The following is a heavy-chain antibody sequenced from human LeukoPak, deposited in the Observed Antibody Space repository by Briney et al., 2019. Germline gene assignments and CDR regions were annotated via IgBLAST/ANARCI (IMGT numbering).Heavy chain of an antibody. CDR1: GGSISSSIYY. CDR2: IYYSGSA. J-gene: IGHJ4*02. Sequence: SETLSLTCTVSGGSISSSIYYWGWIRQPPGKGLEWNGSIYYSGSAYYNPSLKSRVTISVDTSENQFSLKLSSVTAADTAVYYCARDPGSVYGSGSGLFDYWGQGTLVTVSS. D-gene: IGHD3-10*01. CDR3: ARDPGSVYGSGSGLFDY. V-gene: IGHV4-39*07.